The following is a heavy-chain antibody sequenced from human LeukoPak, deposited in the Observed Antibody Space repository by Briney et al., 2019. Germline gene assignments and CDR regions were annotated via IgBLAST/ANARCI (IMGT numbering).Heavy chain of an antibody. CDR2: ISYDGSNK. V-gene: IGHV3-30-3*01. CDR3: ARDLKAAAGTKGAFDI. D-gene: IGHD6-13*01. J-gene: IGHJ3*02. CDR1: GFTFSSYA. Sequence: PGGSLRLSCAASGFTFSSYAMHWVRQAPGKGLEWVAVISYDGSNKYYADSVKGRFTISRDNSKNTLYLQMNSLRAEDTAVYYCARDLKAAAGTKGAFDIWGQGTMVTVSS.